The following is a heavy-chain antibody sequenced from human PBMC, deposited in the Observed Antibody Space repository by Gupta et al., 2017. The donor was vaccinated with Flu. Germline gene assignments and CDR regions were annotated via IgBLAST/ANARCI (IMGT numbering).Heavy chain of an antibody. D-gene: IGHD5-18*01. V-gene: IGHV5-51*01. CDR2: IFPGDSDT. J-gene: IGHJ6*02. Sequence: RQMRGKGLEWMGIIFPGDSDTRYSPSFQGQVTISADKSINTAYLQWSSLKASDTAMYYCARVNTAVAYFGLDVWGQGTTVTVSS. CDR3: ARVNTAVAYFGLDV.